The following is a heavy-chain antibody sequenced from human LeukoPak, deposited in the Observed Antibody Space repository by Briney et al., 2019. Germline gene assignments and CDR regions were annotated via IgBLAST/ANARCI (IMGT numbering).Heavy chain of an antibody. CDR1: GFTFSSYA. CDR2: ISGSGGST. D-gene: IGHD5-18*01. CDR3: ARDFYTYGSAWFDP. Sequence: PGGSLRLSCAASGFTFSSYAMSWVRQAPGKGLEWVSTISGSGGSTYYADSVKGRFTISRDNSKNTLYLQLNSLRAEDTAVYYCARDFYTYGSAWFDPWGQGTLVTVSA. V-gene: IGHV3-23*01. J-gene: IGHJ5*02.